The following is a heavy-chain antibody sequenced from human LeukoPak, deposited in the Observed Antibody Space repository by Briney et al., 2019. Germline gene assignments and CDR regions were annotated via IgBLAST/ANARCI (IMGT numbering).Heavy chain of an antibody. Sequence: GGSLRLSCAASGFAFSNYWMHWVRHAPGKGLVWVSRINSDGSITNYADSVKGRFTISRDNAKNTLFLQMNSLRAEDTAVYYCSAATGTHDFGGQGTLVTVSS. CDR2: INSDGSIT. D-gene: IGHD6-13*01. CDR3: SAATGTHDF. CDR1: GFAFSNYW. J-gene: IGHJ4*02. V-gene: IGHV3-74*01.